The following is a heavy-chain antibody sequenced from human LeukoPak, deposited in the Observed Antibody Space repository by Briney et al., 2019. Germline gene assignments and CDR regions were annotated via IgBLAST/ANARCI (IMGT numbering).Heavy chain of an antibody. J-gene: IGHJ4*02. CDR1: GFAFSDYY. Sequence: GGSLRLSCAASGFAFSDYYMSWIRQAPGKGLECVSYISSSGSTIYYADSVRGRFTISRDNAKNSLYLQMNSLRAEDTAVYYCARDESYGSDYWGQGTLVTVSS. V-gene: IGHV3-11*01. D-gene: IGHD1-26*01. CDR2: ISSSGSTI. CDR3: ARDESYGSDY.